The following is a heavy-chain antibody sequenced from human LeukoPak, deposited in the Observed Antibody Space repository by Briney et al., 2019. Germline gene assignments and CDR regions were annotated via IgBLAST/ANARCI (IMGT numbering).Heavy chain of an antibody. CDR2: ISAYNGNT. Sequence: GASVKVSCKASGYTFTSYGISWVRQAPGQGLEWMGWISAYNGNTNYAQKLQGRVTMTTDTSTSTAYMELRSLRSDDTAVYYCARGKNPTVTTHPIDYWGQGTLVTVSS. CDR3: ARGKNPTVTTHPIDY. CDR1: GYTFTSYG. J-gene: IGHJ4*02. V-gene: IGHV1-18*01. D-gene: IGHD4-17*01.